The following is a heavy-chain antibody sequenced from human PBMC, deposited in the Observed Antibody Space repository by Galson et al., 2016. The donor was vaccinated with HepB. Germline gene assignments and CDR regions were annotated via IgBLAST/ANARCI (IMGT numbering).Heavy chain of an antibody. V-gene: IGHV3-33*01. Sequence: SLRLSCAASGFSFRYFGMHWVRQAPGKGLEWVAIIWYDGSDQAYADSVKGRSTISRDNSANTLYLQMNSLRAEDTAVYYCARDQGTKWEKGNNWFDPWGQGTLVTVSS. J-gene: IGHJ5*02. CDR3: ARDQGTKWEKGNNWFDP. D-gene: IGHD1-26*01. CDR1: GFSFRYFG. CDR2: IWYDGSDQ.